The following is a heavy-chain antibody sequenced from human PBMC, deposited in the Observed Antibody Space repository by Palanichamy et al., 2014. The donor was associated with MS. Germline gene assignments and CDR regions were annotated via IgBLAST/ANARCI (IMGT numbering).Heavy chain of an antibody. CDR3: ARDSSNHYYYGMDV. D-gene: IGHD4-11*01. J-gene: IGHJ6*02. CDR1: GGSISSYY. Sequence: QVQLQESGPGLVKPSETLSLTCTVSGGSISSYYWSWIRQPPGKGLEWIGYIYYSGSTNYNPSLKSRVTISVDTSKNQFSLKLSSVTAADTAVYYCARDSSNHYYYGMDVWGQGTTVTVSS. V-gene: IGHV4-59*01. CDR2: IYYSGST.